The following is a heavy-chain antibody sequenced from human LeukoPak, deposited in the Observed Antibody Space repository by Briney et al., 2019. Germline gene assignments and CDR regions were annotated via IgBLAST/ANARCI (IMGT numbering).Heavy chain of an antibody. CDR1: GLTFSSYA. Sequence: GGSLRLSCAASGLTFSSYAMSWVRQAPGKGLEWVSAISGGGDSTYYADSVKGRFTVSRDNSKNTLYLHMNSLRAEDTAVYYCAKDSRGTTTTIYYFDCWGQGTLVTVSS. CDR3: AKDSRGTTTTIYYFDC. D-gene: IGHD4-17*01. J-gene: IGHJ4*02. CDR2: ISGGGDST. V-gene: IGHV3-23*01.